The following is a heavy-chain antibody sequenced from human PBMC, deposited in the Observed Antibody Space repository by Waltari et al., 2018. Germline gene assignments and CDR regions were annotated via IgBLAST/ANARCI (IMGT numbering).Heavy chain of an antibody. Sequence: QVQLVQSGAEVKKPGASVKVSCRASGSTFTGYYMHWVRQAPGPGLEWMGRINPNSGGTNYAQKFQGRVTMTRDTSISTAYMELSRLRSDDTAVYYCARDVYYYDSSGYYYVWFDPWGQGTLVTVSS. CDR2: INPNSGGT. CDR1: GSTFTGYY. V-gene: IGHV1-2*06. J-gene: IGHJ5*02. CDR3: ARDVYYYDSSGYYYVWFDP. D-gene: IGHD3-22*01.